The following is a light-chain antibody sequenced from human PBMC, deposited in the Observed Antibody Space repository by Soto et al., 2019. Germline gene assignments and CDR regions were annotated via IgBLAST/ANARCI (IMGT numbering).Light chain of an antibody. J-gene: IGKJ1*01. Sequence: DIQMTQSPATLSASVGDRVTITCRATQSISSSLAWYQQRPGKVPELLIDDASSLESGVPSRLSGSGSATEFTLTISSLLPDDFATDYCQQYKTYPWTFGQATKV. CDR1: QSISSS. V-gene: IGKV1-5*01. CDR3: QQYKTYPWT. CDR2: DAS.